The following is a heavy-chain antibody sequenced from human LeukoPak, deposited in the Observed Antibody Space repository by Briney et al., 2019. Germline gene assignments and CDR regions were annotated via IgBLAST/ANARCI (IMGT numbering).Heavy chain of an antibody. CDR3: ARDYDFWGNNWFDP. CDR1: GFTFSSYS. J-gene: IGHJ5*02. V-gene: IGHV3-21*01. CDR2: ISSSSSYI. Sequence: GGSLRLSCAASGFTFSSYSMNWVRQAPGKGLEWVSSISSSSSYIYYADSVKGRFTISRDNAKNSLYLQMNSLRAEDTAVYYCARDYDFWGNNWFDPWGQGTLVSVSS. D-gene: IGHD3/OR15-3a*01.